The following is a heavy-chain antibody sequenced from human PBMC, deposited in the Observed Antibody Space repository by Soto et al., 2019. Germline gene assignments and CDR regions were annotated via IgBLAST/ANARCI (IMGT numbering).Heavy chain of an antibody. CDR3: ARIPNYYQYDWFDP. J-gene: IGHJ5*02. V-gene: IGHV2-5*02. CDR1: GFSLTTRGVG. Sequence: QITLKESGPTLVKPTQTLTLTCTFSGFSLTTRGVGVGWIRQPPGKALECLALIYWDDDKRYSPPLQSRLSITKDTSKNQVVLTMTNEDPVDTATYYCARIPNYYQYDWFDPWGQGTLVSVSS. CDR2: IYWDDDK. D-gene: IGHD3-16*01.